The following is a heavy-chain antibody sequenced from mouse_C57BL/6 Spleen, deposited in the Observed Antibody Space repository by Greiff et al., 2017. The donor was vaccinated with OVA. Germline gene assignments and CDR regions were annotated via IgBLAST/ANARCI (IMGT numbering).Heavy chain of an antibody. Sequence: QVQLQQSGAELVKPGASVKLSCKASGYTFTSYWMHWVKQRPGQGLEWIGMIHPNSGSTNYNEKFKSKATLTVDKSSSTAYMQLSSLTSEDSAVYYCARSGDYGYAMDYWGQGTSVTVSS. J-gene: IGHJ4*01. D-gene: IGHD2-4*01. CDR1: GYTFTSYW. V-gene: IGHV1-64*01. CDR2: IHPNSGST. CDR3: ARSGDYGYAMDY.